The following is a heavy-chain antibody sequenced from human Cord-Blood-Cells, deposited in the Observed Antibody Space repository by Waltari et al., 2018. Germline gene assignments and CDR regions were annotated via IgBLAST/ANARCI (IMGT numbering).Heavy chain of an antibody. D-gene: IGHD3-3*01. Sequence: EVQLLESGGGLVQPGGSLRLSCAASGFTFSSYAMGWVRQAPGKGLEWVSAISGSGGSTYYADSVKGRFTISRDNSKNTLYLQMNSLRAEDTAVYYCAKTPARSGYYDYWGQGTLVTVSS. CDR2: ISGSGGST. V-gene: IGHV3-23*01. CDR3: AKTPARSGYYDY. CDR1: GFTFSSYA. J-gene: IGHJ4*02.